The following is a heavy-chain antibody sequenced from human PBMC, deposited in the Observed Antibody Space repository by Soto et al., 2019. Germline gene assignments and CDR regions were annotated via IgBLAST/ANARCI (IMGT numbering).Heavy chain of an antibody. Sequence: QVQLVQSGAEVKKPGSSVKVSCKASGGTFSSYAISWVRQAPGQGLEWMGGIIPISETTNYAQKFQGRVTITADESKSTAYMELSSLRSEDTAVYYCARSQGSSTSLAIYYYYYYGMAVWGQGTTVTVSS. CDR3: ARSQGSSTSLAIYYYYYYGMAV. V-gene: IGHV1-69*01. D-gene: IGHD2-2*01. CDR1: GGTFSSYA. J-gene: IGHJ6*02. CDR2: IIPISETT.